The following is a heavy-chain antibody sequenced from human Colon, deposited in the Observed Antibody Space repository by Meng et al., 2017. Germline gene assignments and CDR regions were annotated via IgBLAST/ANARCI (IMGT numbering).Heavy chain of an antibody. CDR1: GFTFSGYQ. Sequence: GESLKISCAASGFTFSGYQMNWVRQAPGKGLEWVASSSGRGGSISYADSVKGRFTISRDNAKSSLYLQMNSLRVEDTAVYYCARDYYDSRGVYWGEHCGFGMDVWGQGTMVTVSS. CDR2: SSGRGGSI. J-gene: IGHJ6*02. V-gene: IGHV3-48*03. D-gene: IGHD3-22*01. CDR3: ARDYYDSRGVYWGEHCGFGMDV.